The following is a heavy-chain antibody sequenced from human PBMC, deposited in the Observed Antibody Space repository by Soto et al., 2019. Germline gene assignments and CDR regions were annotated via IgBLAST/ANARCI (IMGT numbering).Heavy chain of an antibody. CDR3: ARGWHYYDSSGYPFRAYYGMDV. V-gene: IGHV4-34*01. CDR1: CGSFIGYY. CDR2: INHSGST. Sequence: SETLSLTCAVYCGSFIGYYWIWIRQPPGEGLDCIGEINHSGSTNYNPSLKSRVTISVDTSKNQFSLKLSSVTAADTAVYYCARGWHYYDSSGYPFRAYYGMDVWGQGTTVTVSS. J-gene: IGHJ6*02. D-gene: IGHD3-22*01.